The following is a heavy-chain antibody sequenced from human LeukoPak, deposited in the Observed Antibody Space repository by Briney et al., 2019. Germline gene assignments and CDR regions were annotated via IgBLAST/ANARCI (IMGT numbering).Heavy chain of an antibody. CDR2: ISDSGYTT. V-gene: IGHV3-23*01. D-gene: IGHD4-17*01. J-gene: IGHJ2*01. CDR1: GFTFSSYG. Sequence: GGSLRLACEASGFTFSSYGITWVRQAPGKGLEWVSVISDSGYTTFYADSVKGRFTISRDNSKNTVYLHMNSLRAEDTAVYSCARASTVPPSRYFDLWARGTLVTVSS. CDR3: ARASTVPPSRYFDL.